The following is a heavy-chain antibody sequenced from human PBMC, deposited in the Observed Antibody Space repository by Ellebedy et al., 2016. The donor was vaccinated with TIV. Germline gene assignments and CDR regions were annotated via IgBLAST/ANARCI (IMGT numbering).Heavy chain of an antibody. D-gene: IGHD3-9*01. CDR2: INSNGGST. Sequence: GGSLRLSCSASGFTFSSYAMHWVRQAPGKGLEYVSAINSNGGSTYYAASVKGRLTISRDNSMDTLYLQMNSLGVGDTAVYYCAKLGFDILTGSGGMDVWGQGTTVTVSS. CDR1: GFTFSSYA. V-gene: IGHV3-64*04. J-gene: IGHJ6*02. CDR3: AKLGFDILTGSGGMDV.